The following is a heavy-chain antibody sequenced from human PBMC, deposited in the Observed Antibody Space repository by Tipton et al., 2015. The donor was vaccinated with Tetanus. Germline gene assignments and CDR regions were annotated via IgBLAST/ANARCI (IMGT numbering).Heavy chain of an antibody. CDR1: GYNFSYYS. CDR3: ARRRSAILSGSYHWYFDI. CDR2: IDPRDSET. Sequence: VQLVQSGAEVKKPGESLKISCQGSGYNFSYYSIGWVRQMPGKGLEWVGIIDPRDSETFQGHVTISADKSISTAHLRWSSLEASDTAIYYCARRRSAILSGSYHWYFDIWGRGTLVIVSS. V-gene: IGHV5-51*01. J-gene: IGHJ2*01. D-gene: IGHD3-9*01.